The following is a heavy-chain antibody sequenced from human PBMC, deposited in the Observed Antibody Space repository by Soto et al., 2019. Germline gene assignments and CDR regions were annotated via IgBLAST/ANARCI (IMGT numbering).Heavy chain of an antibody. CDR1: GFSLSTSGVG. D-gene: IGHD3-10*01. CDR2: IYWDDDK. Sequence: QITLKESGPTLVKPTQTLTLTCTFSGFSLSTSGVGVGWIRQPPGKALEWLALIYWDDDKRYSPSLKSRLTITKDTAKNQVVLKMTNMDPVDTATYYCAQARITMVRGVISSAEYFQHWGQGTLVTVSS. V-gene: IGHV2-5*02. J-gene: IGHJ1*01. CDR3: AQARITMVRGVISSAEYFQH.